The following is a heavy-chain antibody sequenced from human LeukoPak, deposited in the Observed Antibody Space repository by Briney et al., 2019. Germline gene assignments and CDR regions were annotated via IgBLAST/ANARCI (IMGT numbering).Heavy chain of an antibody. CDR1: GFTFSSYD. Sequence: GGSLRLSCAASGFTFSSYDMTWVRQAPGGGLESVSSITSTSSYIYYADPVKGRFTISRDNSKNTLYLQMNSLRAGDTAVYYCAKTGGMGATGPLDYWGQGTLVTVSS. V-gene: IGHV3-21*01. CDR3: AKTGGMGATGPLDY. D-gene: IGHD1-26*01. J-gene: IGHJ4*02. CDR2: ITSTSSYI.